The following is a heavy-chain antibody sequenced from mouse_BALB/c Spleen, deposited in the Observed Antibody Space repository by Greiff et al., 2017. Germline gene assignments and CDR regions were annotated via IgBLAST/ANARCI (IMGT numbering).Heavy chain of an antibody. D-gene: IGHD2-4*01. V-gene: IGHV3-2*02. CDR3: ARFYYDYDEVDY. Sequence: ESGPGLVKPSQSLSLTCTVTGYSITSDYAWNWIRQFPGNKLEWMGYISYSGSTSYNPSLKSRISITRDTSKNQFFLQLNSVTTEDTATYYCARFYYDYDEVDYWGQGTTLTVSS. CDR1: GYSITSDYA. J-gene: IGHJ2*01. CDR2: ISYSGST.